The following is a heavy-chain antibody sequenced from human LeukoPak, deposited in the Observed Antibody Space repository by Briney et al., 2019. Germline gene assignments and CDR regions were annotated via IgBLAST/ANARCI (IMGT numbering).Heavy chain of an antibody. CDR1: GGSFSGYY. J-gene: IGHJ4*02. V-gene: IGHV4-34*01. D-gene: IGHD6-13*01. CDR2: INHSGST. CDR3: TRGLRYSSSWYNGEGNYFDY. Sequence: SETLSLTCAVYGGSFSGYYWSWIRQPPGKGLEWIGEINHSGSTNYNPSLTSRVTISVDTSKNQFSLKLSSVTAADTTVYDCTRGLRYSSSWYNGEGNYFDYWGQGTLVTVSS.